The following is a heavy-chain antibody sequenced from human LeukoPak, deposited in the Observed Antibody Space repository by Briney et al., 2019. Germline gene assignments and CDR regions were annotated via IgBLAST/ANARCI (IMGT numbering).Heavy chain of an antibody. CDR3: ARDLHNYDAFDI. V-gene: IGHV3-30*03. CDR2: ISYDGSNK. J-gene: IGHJ3*02. CDR1: GFTFSSYG. Sequence: GGSLRLSCAASGFTFSSYGMHWVRQAPGKGLEWVAVISYDGSNKYYADSVKGRFTISRDNSKNTLYLQMNSLRAEDTAVYYCARDLHNYDAFDIWGQGTMVTVSS. D-gene: IGHD5-24*01.